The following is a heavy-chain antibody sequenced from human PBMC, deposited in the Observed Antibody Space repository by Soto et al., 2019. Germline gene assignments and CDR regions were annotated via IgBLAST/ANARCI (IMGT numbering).Heavy chain of an antibody. V-gene: IGHV3-11*06. CDR1: GFTFSDYY. CDR3: ARLLYYDSSGYSYNWFDP. D-gene: IGHD3-22*01. J-gene: IGHJ5*02. Sequence: VGSLRLSCAASGFTFSDYYMSWIRQAPGKGLEWVSYISSSSYTNYADSVKGRFTISRDNAKNSLYLQMNSLRAEDTAVYYCARLLYYDSSGYSYNWFDPWGQGTLVTVSS. CDR2: ISSSSYT.